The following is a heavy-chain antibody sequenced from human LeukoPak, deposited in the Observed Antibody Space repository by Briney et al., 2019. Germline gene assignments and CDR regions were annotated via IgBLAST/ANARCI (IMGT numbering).Heavy chain of an antibody. CDR3: ARGLRFLEWTDY. D-gene: IGHD3-3*01. CDR2: INHSGST. Sequence: KASETLSLTCAVYGGSFSGYYWSWIRQPPGKGLEWIGEINHSGSTNYNPSLKSRVTISVDTSKNQFSLKLSSVTAADTAVYYCARGLRFLEWTDYWGQGTLVTVSS. J-gene: IGHJ4*02. V-gene: IGHV4-34*01. CDR1: GGSFSGYY.